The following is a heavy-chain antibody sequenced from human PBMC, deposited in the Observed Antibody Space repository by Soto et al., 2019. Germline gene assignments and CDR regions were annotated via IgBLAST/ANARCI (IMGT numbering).Heavy chain of an antibody. D-gene: IGHD6-19*01. CDR2: ISRSSSTI. CDR1: GFSFSTFS. Sequence: PGGSLRLSCAASGFSFSTFSMDWVRQAPGKGLEWVSYISRSSSTIYYADSVKGRFTISRDNAKSSVYLQMHSLSDEDTAVYYCVRDGYSYLSNGSYNYFDFWGQGTPVTVSS. CDR3: VRDGYSYLSNGSYNYFDF. J-gene: IGHJ4*02. V-gene: IGHV3-48*02.